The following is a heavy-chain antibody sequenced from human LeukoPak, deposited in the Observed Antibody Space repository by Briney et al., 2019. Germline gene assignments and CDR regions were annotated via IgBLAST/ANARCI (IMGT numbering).Heavy chain of an antibody. D-gene: IGHD2-15*01. CDR3: ARGADGVSSNSRGWFDP. Sequence: GGSLRLSCAASGFTVSSNYMTWVRQAPGKGLEWVSVIYSGGGTYYADSVKGRFTISRDNFKNTLYLQMNSLRAEDTAVYYCARGADGVSSNSRGWFDPWGQGTLVTVSS. CDR1: GFTVSSNY. J-gene: IGHJ5*02. CDR2: IYSGGGT. V-gene: IGHV3-53*01.